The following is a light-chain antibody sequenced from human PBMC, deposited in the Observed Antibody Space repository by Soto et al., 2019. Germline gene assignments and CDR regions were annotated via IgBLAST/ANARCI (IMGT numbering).Light chain of an antibody. CDR1: ISDVGSYKF. Sequence: QSALTQPASVSESPGQSITISCTGTISDVGSYKFVSWYQHHPGKAPKLMIYEGSKRPSGVSDRFSGSKSGNTASLTISGLQADDEADYYCCSYAGSTNVFGTGTKLTVL. CDR2: EGS. J-gene: IGLJ1*01. V-gene: IGLV2-23*03. CDR3: CSYAGSTNV.